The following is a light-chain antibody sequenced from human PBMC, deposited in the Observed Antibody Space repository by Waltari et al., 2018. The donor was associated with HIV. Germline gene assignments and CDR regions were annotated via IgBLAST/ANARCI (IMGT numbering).Light chain of an antibody. CDR3: QQSYRGLT. CDR1: QTISVY. V-gene: IGKV1-39*01. J-gene: IGKJ3*01. Sequence: DIKMTQSPSSLSASLGDRVVITCRASQTISVYLNWYQQKSGKAPKLLIYAASSLQDGVPSRFSGSGSGTDFTLTINSLQVEDFATYYCQQSYRGLTFGPGTNVDV. CDR2: AAS.